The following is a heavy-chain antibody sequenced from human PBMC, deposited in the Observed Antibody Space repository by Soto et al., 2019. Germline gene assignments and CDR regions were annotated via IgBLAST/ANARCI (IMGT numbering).Heavy chain of an antibody. V-gene: IGHV4-4*02. CDR3: ARGVAYYYGSVSSNTHSSPWFDP. Sequence: PSETLSLTCAVSGGSISSSNWWSWVRQPPGKGLEWIGEIYHSGSTNYNPSLKSRVTISVDKSKNQFSLKLSSVTAADTAVYYCARGVAYYYGSVSSNTHSSPWFDPWCQGTLVTVSS. CDR1: GGSISSSNW. D-gene: IGHD3-10*01. J-gene: IGHJ5*02. CDR2: IYHSGST.